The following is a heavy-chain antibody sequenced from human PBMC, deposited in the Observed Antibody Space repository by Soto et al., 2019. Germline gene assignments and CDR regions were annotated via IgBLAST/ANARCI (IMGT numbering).Heavy chain of an antibody. CDR1: GAPLCSPY. V-gene: IGHV4-39*01. CDR3: ARHVNPWAQGAFDI. Sequence: SETLSLTCTASGAPLCSPYWSWFRQPPGKGLEWIGSIYYSGSTYYNPSLKSRVTISVDTSKNQFSLKLSSVTAADTAVYYCARHVNPWAQGAFDIWGQGTMVT. CDR2: IYYSGST. J-gene: IGHJ3*02. D-gene: IGHD7-27*01.